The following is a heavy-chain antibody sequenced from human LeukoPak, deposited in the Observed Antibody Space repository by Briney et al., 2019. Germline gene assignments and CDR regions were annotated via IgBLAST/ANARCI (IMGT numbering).Heavy chain of an antibody. J-gene: IGHJ3*02. Sequence: SETLSLTCAVSGGSISSNYWSWIRQPPGKGLEWIGYCHYSGNTNYNPSLKSRATISVDMSKNQFSLTLNSVTAADTAVYYCARSASSTSRSAFDIWGQGTRVTASS. CDR3: ARSASSTSRSAFDI. CDR2: CHYSGNT. V-gene: IGHV4-59*13. CDR1: GGSISSNY.